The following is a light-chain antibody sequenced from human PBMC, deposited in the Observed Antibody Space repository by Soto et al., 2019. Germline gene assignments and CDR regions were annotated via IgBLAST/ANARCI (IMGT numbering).Light chain of an antibody. J-gene: IGKJ4*01. CDR1: QSVGRH. CDR2: DAS. V-gene: IGKV3-11*01. Sequence: EIVLTQSPATLSFSXXXXXXXSXXXSQSVGRHLNWYRQKPGQAPRLLIYDASERATGIPARFSGSGSGTDFTLTISSLEPEDFVVYYCQQRSNWPPVTFGGGTKVDI. CDR3: QQRSNWPPVT.